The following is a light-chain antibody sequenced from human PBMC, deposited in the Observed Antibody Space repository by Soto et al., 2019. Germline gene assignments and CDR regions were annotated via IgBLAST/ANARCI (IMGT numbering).Light chain of an antibody. CDR2: DAF. V-gene: IGKV3-11*01. CDR3: QQANSFPLT. CDR1: QSVGIY. Sequence: NFLTQSPATLSLSPGERATLSCRASQSVGIYLAWYQQKPGQAPRLLIYDAFQRATGIPARFSGSGSGTDFTLTISSLEPEDFATYYCQQANSFPLTFGGGTKVEIK. J-gene: IGKJ4*01.